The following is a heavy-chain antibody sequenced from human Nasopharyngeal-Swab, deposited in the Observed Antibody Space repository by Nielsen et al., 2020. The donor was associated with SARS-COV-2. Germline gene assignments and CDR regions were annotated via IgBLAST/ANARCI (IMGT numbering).Heavy chain of an antibody. CDR2: ISAYNGNT. CDR1: GYTFTSYG. J-gene: IGHJ6*03. Sequence: APVKVSCKASGYTFTSYGISWVRQAPGQGLEWMGWISAYNGNTNYAQKLQGRVTMTTDTSTSTAYMELRSLRSDDTAVYYCARAKGRGYSYSWDYYYYMDVWGKGTTVTVSS. V-gene: IGHV1-18*01. D-gene: IGHD5-18*01. CDR3: ARAKGRGYSYSWDYYYYMDV.